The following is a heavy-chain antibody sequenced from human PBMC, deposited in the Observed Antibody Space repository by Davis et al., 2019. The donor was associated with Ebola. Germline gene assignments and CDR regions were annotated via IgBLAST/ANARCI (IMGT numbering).Heavy chain of an antibody. CDR2: ISGSGGST. J-gene: IGHJ4*02. D-gene: IGHD3-22*01. CDR3: AKVGFARLIRPNYYDSSGYLQPLDY. CDR1: GFTFSSYA. Sequence: PGGSLRLSCAASGFTFSSYAMSWVRQAPGKGLEWVSAISGSGGSTYYADSVKGRFTISRDNSKNTLYLQMNSLRAEDTAVYYCAKVGFARLIRPNYYDSSGYLQPLDYWGQGTLVTVSS. V-gene: IGHV3-23*01.